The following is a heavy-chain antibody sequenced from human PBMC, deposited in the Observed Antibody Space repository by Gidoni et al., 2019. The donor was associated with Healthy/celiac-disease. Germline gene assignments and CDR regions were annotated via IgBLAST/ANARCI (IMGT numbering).Heavy chain of an antibody. CDR3: ARDRYCSGGSCEGPLGYFQH. Sequence: QVQLVQSGAEVKKPGASVKVSCKASGYTFTSYAMHWVRQAPGQRLEWMGWINAGNGNTKYSQKFQGRVTITRDTSASTAYMELSSLRSEDTAVYYCARDRYCSGGSCEGPLGYFQHWGQGTLVTVSS. CDR2: INAGNGNT. J-gene: IGHJ1*01. D-gene: IGHD2-15*01. CDR1: GYTFTSYA. V-gene: IGHV1-3*01.